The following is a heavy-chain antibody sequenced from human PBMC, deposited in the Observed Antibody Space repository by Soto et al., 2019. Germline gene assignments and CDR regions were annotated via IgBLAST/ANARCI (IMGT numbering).Heavy chain of an antibody. V-gene: IGHV4-34*01. D-gene: IGHD3-9*01. Sequence: QVQLQQWGAGLLKPSETLSLTCAVYGGSFSGYYWSWIRQPPGKGLEWIGEINHSRSTNYNPSLKSRVTISVDTSKNQFSLKLSSVTAADTAVYYCARGRGTYYDILTGQTGPDVWGQGTTVTVSS. CDR2: INHSRST. J-gene: IGHJ6*02. CDR1: GGSFSGYY. CDR3: ARGRGTYYDILTGQTGPDV.